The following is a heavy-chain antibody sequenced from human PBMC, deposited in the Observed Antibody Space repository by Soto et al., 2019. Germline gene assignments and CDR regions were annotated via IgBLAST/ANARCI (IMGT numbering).Heavy chain of an antibody. D-gene: IGHD3-10*01. Sequence: QVQLVQSGAEVKKPGSSVKVSCKTSGVSFNNNGIGWVRQAPGHGLEWMGGVSPQFRTSNYARKSQGRISITAEVSTGTGNMELSSLTSEDTAQSYCATVLYYGSGSYSPSGMDVWGQGTTVTVSS. CDR1: GVSFNNNG. V-gene: IGHV1-69*01. CDR3: ATVLYYGSGSYSPSGMDV. CDR2: VSPQFRTS. J-gene: IGHJ6*02.